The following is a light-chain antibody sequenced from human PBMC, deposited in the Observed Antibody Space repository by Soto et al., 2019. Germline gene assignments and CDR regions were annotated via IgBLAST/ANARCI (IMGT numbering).Light chain of an antibody. CDR3: QQRSKWPPVVT. CDR2: EAS. Sequence: IVWIQSTGTLSFAPGHRGALPCTGSQSVSDDVAWYQQKPGQAPRLLIYEASNRATGIPARFSGSGSGTDFTLTISRLEPEDFAVYYCQQRSKWPPVVTFGQGTLLAIK. V-gene: IGKV3-11*01. J-gene: IGKJ5*01. CDR1: QSVSDD.